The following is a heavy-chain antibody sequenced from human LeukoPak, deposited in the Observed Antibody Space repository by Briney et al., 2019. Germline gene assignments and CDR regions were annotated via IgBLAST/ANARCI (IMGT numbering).Heavy chain of an antibody. CDR2: INHSGGT. J-gene: IGHJ6*02. CDR1: GGSFSGYY. D-gene: IGHD3-10*01. Sequence: SETLSLTCAVYGGSFSGYYWSWIRQPPGKGLEWIGEINHSGGTNYNPSLKSRVTISVDTSKNQFSLKLSSVTAADTAVYYCARGRYYGSGSLLGMDVWGQGTTVTVSS. V-gene: IGHV4-34*01. CDR3: ARGRYYGSGSLLGMDV.